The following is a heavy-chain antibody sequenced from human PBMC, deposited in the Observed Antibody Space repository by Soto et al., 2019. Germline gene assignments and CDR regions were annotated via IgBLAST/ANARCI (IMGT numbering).Heavy chain of an antibody. CDR3: ARYYDFWSGYYVFDT. D-gene: IGHD3-3*01. Sequence: QVQLQESGPGLVKPSGTLSLTCAVSSGSISSSNWWSWVRQPPGKGLEWIGEIYHSGSTNYNPSLKSRVTMSVDKTKNQSCVKRSSVTAAVAAVYYCARYYDFWSGYYVFDTWGQGTLVTVSS. V-gene: IGHV4-4*02. CDR1: SGSISSSNW. J-gene: IGHJ5*02. CDR2: IYHSGST.